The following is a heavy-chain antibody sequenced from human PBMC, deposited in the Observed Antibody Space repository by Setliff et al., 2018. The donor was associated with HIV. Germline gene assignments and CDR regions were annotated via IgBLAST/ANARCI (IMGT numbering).Heavy chain of an antibody. CDR3: AREGLRIAAAGYNWFDP. D-gene: IGHD6-13*01. Sequence: PSETLSLTCAVYGVSFTGHYWSWIRQPPGKGLEWIGEINHSGDTNYNPSLKSRVTISVDTSKNQFSLKLNSVTAADTALYYCAREGLRIAAAGYNWFDPWGPGTLVTVSS. CDR1: GVSFTGHY. CDR2: INHSGDT. J-gene: IGHJ5*02. V-gene: IGHV4-34*01.